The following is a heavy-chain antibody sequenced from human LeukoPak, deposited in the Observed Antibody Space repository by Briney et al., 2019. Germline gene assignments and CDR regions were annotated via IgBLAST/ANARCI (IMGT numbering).Heavy chain of an antibody. J-gene: IGHJ5*02. CDR1: GYTFTSYG. D-gene: IGHD2-2*01. CDR3: ARGLSSTRGFNP. V-gene: IGHV1-8*03. CDR2: MNPNSGNT. Sequence: GASVKVSCKASGYTFTSYGISWVRQAPGQGLEWMGWMNPNSGNTGYAQKFQGRVTITRNTSISTAYMELSSLRSEDTAVYYCARGLSSTRGFNPWGQGTLVTVSS.